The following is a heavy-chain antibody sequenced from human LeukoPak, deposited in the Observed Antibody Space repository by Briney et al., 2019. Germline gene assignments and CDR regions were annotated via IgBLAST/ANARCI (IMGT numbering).Heavy chain of an antibody. D-gene: IGHD3-10*01. Sequence: PGRSLRLSCAASGFTFSSYGMHWVRQAPGKGLEWVAVISCDGSNIYYADSVKGRFTISRDNSKNTLYLQMNSLRAEDTALYYCARDSTGGGYYGYGSWYWYFDLWGRGTLATVSS. J-gene: IGHJ2*01. CDR3: ARDSTGGGYYGYGSWYWYFDL. CDR2: ISCDGSNI. V-gene: IGHV3-30*03. CDR1: GFTFSSYG.